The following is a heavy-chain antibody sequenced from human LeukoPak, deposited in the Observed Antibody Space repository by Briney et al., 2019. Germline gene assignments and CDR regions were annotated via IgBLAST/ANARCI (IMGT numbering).Heavy chain of an antibody. J-gene: IGHJ4*02. V-gene: IGHV4-59*01. CDR1: RASISIYY. CDR3: AIGSDFGDY. CDR2: IYYSGST. Sequence: SETLSLTCTVSRASISIYYWSWIRQPPGKGLEWIGYIYYSGSTNYNPSLKGRVTMSVDTSKNQFSLRLSSVTAADTAVYYCAIGSDFGDYWGQGTLVTVSS. D-gene: IGHD4-17*01.